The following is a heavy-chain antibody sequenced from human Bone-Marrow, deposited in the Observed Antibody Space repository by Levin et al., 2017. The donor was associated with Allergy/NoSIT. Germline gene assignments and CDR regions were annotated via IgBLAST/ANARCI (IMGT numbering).Heavy chain of an antibody. CDR3: ARGRARDYVWDNPFRSGCFDV. D-gene: IGHD3-16*01. J-gene: IGHJ3*01. V-gene: IGHV3-30*04. CDR2: ISSNGIKK. Sequence: PGGSLRLSCAGSEDAFSRYAIHWVRLAPGRGLEWVAVISSNGIKKGYADSVRGRITISRDNSKNTVYLQMNSLRPEDTALFFCARGRARDYVWDNPFRSGCFDVWGQGTMVTVSS. CDR1: EDAFSRYA.